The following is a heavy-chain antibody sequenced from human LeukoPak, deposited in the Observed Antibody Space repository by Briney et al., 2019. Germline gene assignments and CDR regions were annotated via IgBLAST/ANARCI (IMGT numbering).Heavy chain of an antibody. CDR1: GYTLTELS. J-gene: IGHJ4*02. CDR3: ATVLGDYYDGSGYNN. V-gene: IGHV1-24*01. Sequence: GASVKVSCKVSGYTLTELSMHWVRQAPGKGLEWMGGFDPEDGETIYAQKFQGRATMTEDTSTDTAYMELSSLRSEDTAVYYCATVLGDYYDGSGYNNWGQGTLVTVSS. D-gene: IGHD3-22*01. CDR2: FDPEDGET.